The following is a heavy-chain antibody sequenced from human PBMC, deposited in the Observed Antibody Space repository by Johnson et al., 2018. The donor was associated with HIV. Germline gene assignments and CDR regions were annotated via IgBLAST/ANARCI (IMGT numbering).Heavy chain of an antibody. CDR1: GFTVSSNY. CDR3: ARDRSTPQPYYYDSSGYRGYSAFDI. Sequence: VQLVESGGGVVQPGGSLRLSCAASGFTVSSNYMSWVRQAPGKGLEWVSVIYSGGSTYYADSVKGRFTISRDNSKHTLYLQMNSLRAEDTAVYYCARDRSTPQPYYYDSSGYRGYSAFDIWGQGTMVTVSS. D-gene: IGHD3-22*01. CDR2: IYSGGST. V-gene: IGHV3-66*02. J-gene: IGHJ3*02.